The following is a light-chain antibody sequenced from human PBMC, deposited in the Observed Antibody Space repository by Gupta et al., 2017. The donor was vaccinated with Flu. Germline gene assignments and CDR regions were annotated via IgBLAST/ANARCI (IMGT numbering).Light chain of an antibody. V-gene: IGKV1-39*01. J-gene: IGKJ5*01. CDR3: QQSYRTPRT. CDR1: QSISSY. CDR2: AAS. Sequence: IPMIQSPSSLSASVGDRVTITCRASQSISSYLNWYQQKPGKAPKLRIYAASSLQSGVPSRFSGSGSATDFTLTISSLQPEDFATYYCQQSYRTPRTFGQGTRLEIK.